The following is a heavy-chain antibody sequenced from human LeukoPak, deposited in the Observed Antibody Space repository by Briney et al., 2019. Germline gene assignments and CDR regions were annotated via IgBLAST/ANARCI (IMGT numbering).Heavy chain of an antibody. Sequence: GGSLRLSCAASGFTFSSYWMHWARQVPGKGLVWVSRIDPEVSRRSYADSVKGRFTISRDNAKNTLYLQMNSLRAEDTAVYYCARDGPATLDYWGQGILVTVSS. J-gene: IGHJ4*02. CDR3: ARDGPATLDY. V-gene: IGHV3-74*01. CDR1: GFTFSSYW. D-gene: IGHD2-2*01. CDR2: IDPEVSRR.